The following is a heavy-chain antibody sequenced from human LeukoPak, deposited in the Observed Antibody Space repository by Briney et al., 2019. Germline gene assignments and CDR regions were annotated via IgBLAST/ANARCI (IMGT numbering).Heavy chain of an antibody. Sequence: ASVKVSCKVSGYTLTELSMHWVRQAPGKGLEWMGGFDPEDGETIYAQKFQGRVTMTEGTSRDTGYMELSSLRSEDTAVYYCATDQRGAGLGFVYGSGSFNGLDVWGQGTTVTVSS. V-gene: IGHV1-24*01. CDR3: ATDQRGAGLGFVYGSGSFNGLDV. J-gene: IGHJ6*02. D-gene: IGHD3-10*01. CDR2: FDPEDGET. CDR1: GYTLTELS.